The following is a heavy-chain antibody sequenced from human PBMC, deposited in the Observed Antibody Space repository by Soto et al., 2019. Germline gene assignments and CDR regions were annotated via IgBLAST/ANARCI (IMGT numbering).Heavy chain of an antibody. CDR3: ARGRYGDY. CDR1: GYTFTSYG. CDR2: ISAHNGNT. Sequence: QVHLVQSGAEVKKPGASVKVSCKGSGYTFTSYGITWVRQAPGRGLEWMGWISAHNGNTDYAQKLQGRVTVTRHTSTSTAYMELRSLRSDDTALEYCARGRYGDYWGQGALVTVSS. J-gene: IGHJ4*02. V-gene: IGHV1-18*01. D-gene: IGHD1-1*01.